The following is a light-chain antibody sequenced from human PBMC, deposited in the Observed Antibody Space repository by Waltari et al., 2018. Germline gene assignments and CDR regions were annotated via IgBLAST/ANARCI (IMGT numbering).Light chain of an antibody. CDR3: QQFNDWPRT. V-gene: IGKV3-15*01. J-gene: IGKJ1*01. CDR1: RSISIN. Sequence: EVVMTPSPATQSVSPGGRANPSCRASRSISINLVWYQQRPSQAPRLLIYGASTRATDIPARFSGSGSGTEFTLTISSLQSEDAAVYYCQQFNDWPRTFGQGTKVEVK. CDR2: GAS.